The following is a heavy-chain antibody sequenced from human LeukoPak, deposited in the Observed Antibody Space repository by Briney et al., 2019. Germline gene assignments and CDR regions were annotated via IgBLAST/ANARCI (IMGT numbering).Heavy chain of an antibody. CDR2: TYCRSKWYN. J-gene: IGHJ6*03. V-gene: IGHV6-1*01. Sequence: SQTLSLTCAISGDSVSSNSAAWHWLRQPPSRGLEWLGRTYCRSKWYNDYAVSVKSRITINPDTSKNQFSLQLNSVTPEDTAVYYCARSNWNDDYYYMDVWGKGTTVTVSS. CDR3: ARSNWNDDYYYMDV. CDR1: GDSVSSNSAA. D-gene: IGHD1-1*01.